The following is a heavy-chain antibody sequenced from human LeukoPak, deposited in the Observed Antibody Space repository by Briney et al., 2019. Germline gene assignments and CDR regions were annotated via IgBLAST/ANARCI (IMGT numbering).Heavy chain of an antibody. CDR1: GGSISSGSYY. D-gene: IGHD1-14*01. CDR2: IYTSGST. J-gene: IGHJ4*02. Sequence: PSQTLSLTCTVSGGSISSGSYYWSWIRQPAGKGLEWIGRIYTSGSTNYNPSLKSRVTISVDTSKNQFSLKLSSVTAADTAVYYCARGSTLTGPFDYWGQGTLVTVSS. V-gene: IGHV4-61*02. CDR3: ARGSTLTGPFDY.